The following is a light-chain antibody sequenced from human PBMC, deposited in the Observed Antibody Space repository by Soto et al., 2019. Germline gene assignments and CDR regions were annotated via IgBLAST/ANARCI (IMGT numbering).Light chain of an antibody. CDR2: AAS. J-gene: IGKJ5*01. V-gene: IGKV1-27*01. Sequence: DIQMTQSPSSLSASVGDRVTITCRASQGISSYLAWYQQKLGKVPKLLISAASTLQSGVPSRFSGSGSGTDFTLTIGSLQPEDVATYYCQKYSSVITFGQGTRLESK. CDR3: QKYSSVIT. CDR1: QGISSY.